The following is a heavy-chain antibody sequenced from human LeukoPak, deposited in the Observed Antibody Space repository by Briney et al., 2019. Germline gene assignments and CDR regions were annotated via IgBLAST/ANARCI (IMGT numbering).Heavy chain of an antibody. CDR3: ARDSSGWGGNNWFDP. Sequence: PGMSLRLSRAASGFTFGVYTMHWVRQAPATGLEWVAFISYDGSDKFYADSMKGRFTISRDNSKNTSYLEMNSLRDEDTAVYYCARDSSGWGGNNWFDPWGQGTLVTVSS. V-gene: IGHV3-30-3*01. CDR2: ISYDGSDK. J-gene: IGHJ5*02. D-gene: IGHD6-19*01. CDR1: GFTFGVYT.